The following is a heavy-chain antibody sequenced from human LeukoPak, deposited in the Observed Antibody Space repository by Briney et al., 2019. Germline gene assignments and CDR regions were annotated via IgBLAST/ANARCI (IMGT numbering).Heavy chain of an antibody. J-gene: IGHJ3*02. V-gene: IGHV4-39*02. CDR1: DGSIIDNNHY. Sequence: SETMSLTCTVSDGSIIDNNHYWGWTRQPPVKGLEWIGSISYSGGTAYNPSLRSRVTISVDTSKNQFSLKVNSVTAADTAVYYCAREVEYYDSSGYRPHAFDIWGQGTLVTVSS. CDR3: AREVEYYDSSGYRPHAFDI. D-gene: IGHD3-22*01. CDR2: ISYSGGT.